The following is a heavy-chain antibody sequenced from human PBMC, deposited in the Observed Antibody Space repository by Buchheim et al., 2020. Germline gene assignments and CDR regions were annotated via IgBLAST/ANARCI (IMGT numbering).Heavy chain of an antibody. V-gene: IGHV3-33*01. CDR2: IWYDGSNK. Sequence: QVQLVESGGGVVQPGRSLRLSCAASGFTFSSYGMHWVRQAPGKGLEWVAVIWYDGSNKYYADSVKGRFTISRDNSKNTLYLQMNSLRAEDTAVYYCARGIIPPVVTPRNYYYGMDVWGQGTT. CDR3: ARGIIPPVVTPRNYYYGMDV. D-gene: IGHD4-23*01. J-gene: IGHJ6*02. CDR1: GFTFSSYG.